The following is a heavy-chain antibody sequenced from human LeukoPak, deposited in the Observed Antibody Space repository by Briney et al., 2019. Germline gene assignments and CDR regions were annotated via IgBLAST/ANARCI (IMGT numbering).Heavy chain of an antibody. J-gene: IGHJ4*02. CDR2: ISGSGGST. V-gene: IGHV3-23*01. D-gene: IGHD6-19*01. Sequence: GGSLRLSCAASGFTFSSYAMSWVRQAPGKGLEWVSAISGSGGSTYYADSVQGRFTISRDKSKNTLYLQMNSLRAEDTAVYYCAKVRGYSSGWYYFDYWGQGTLVTVSS. CDR3: AKVRGYSSGWYYFDY. CDR1: GFTFSSYA.